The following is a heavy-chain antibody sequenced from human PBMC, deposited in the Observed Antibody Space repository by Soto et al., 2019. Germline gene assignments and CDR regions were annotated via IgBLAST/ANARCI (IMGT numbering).Heavy chain of an antibody. CDR1: GGSISSGANF. CDR3: WRVKRPLAIFFDY. D-gene: IGHD2-21*01. CDR2: ISYSGNT. Sequence: QVQLQGSGPGLVKPSQTLSLTCANTGGSISSGANFWTWIRQLPGKSLEWIAHISYSGNTGYNPPLKSRVTLSGDPAKSEFSLALSAVTGSDLSVSSCWRVKRPLAIFFDYWGQGILVT. V-gene: IGHV4-31*11. J-gene: IGHJ4*02.